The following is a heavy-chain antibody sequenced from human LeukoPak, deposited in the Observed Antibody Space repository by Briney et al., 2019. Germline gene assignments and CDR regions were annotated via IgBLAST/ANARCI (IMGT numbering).Heavy chain of an antibody. V-gene: IGHV1-3*03. CDR1: GYTFTSYA. D-gene: IGHD4-23*01. CDR3: ARPFAPAEGGGRD. CDR2: INAGNGNT. Sequence: ASVKVSCKASGYTFTSYAMHWVRQAPGQRLEWMGWINAGNGNTKYSQKFQGRVTITRDTSASTAYMELSSLRSEDMAVYYCARPFAPAEGGGRDWGQGTLVTVSS. J-gene: IGHJ4*02.